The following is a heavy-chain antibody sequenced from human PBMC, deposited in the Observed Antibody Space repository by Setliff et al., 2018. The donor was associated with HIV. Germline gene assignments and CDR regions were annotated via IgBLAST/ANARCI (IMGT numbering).Heavy chain of an antibody. V-gene: IGHV4-34*01. D-gene: IGHD7-27*01. Sequence: SETLSLTCAVYGRSFSGYYWNWIRQSPGKGLEWIGEINHSGGTNYNPSLKSRVTMSIDTSKNQFSLNVSSVTAADTAVYYCARGWGHDGLDFWGQGTMVTVSS. J-gene: IGHJ3*01. CDR1: GRSFSGYY. CDR2: INHSGGT. CDR3: ARGWGHDGLDF.